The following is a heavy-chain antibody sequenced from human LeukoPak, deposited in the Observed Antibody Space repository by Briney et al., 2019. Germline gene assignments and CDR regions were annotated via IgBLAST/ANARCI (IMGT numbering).Heavy chain of an antibody. J-gene: IGHJ4*02. Sequence: GASVKVSCKASGYTFTGYYMHWVRQAPGQGLEWMGWINPNSGGTNYAQKFQGRVTMTRDTSISTAYMELSRLRSDDTAVYYCARNFERYGDGWHPEFAYWGQGTLVTVSS. CDR1: GYTFTGYY. CDR2: INPNSGGT. CDR3: ARNFERYGDGWHPEFAY. V-gene: IGHV1-2*02. D-gene: IGHD6-19*01.